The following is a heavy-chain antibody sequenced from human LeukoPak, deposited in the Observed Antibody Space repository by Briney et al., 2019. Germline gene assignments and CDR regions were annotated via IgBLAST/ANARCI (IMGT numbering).Heavy chain of an antibody. CDR3: ARLRYYYDSSGFDY. Sequence: KPSETLSLTCAVYGGSFSGYYWSWLRQPPGKGLEWIGEINHSGSTNYNPSLKSRVTISVDTSKNQFSLKLSSVTAADTAVYYCARLRYYYDSSGFDYWGQGTLVTVSS. J-gene: IGHJ4*02. CDR1: GGSFSGYY. V-gene: IGHV4-34*01. D-gene: IGHD3-22*01. CDR2: INHSGST.